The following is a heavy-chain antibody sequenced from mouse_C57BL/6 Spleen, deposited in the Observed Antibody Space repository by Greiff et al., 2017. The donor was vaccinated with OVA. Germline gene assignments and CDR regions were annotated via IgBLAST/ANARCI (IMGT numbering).Heavy chain of an antibody. V-gene: IGHV1-74*01. J-gene: IGHJ1*03. CDR3: AMPITTVVARYWYFDV. D-gene: IGHD1-1*01. CDR2: IHPSDSDT. Sequence: QVQLQQPGAELVKPGASVKVSCKASGYTFTSYWMHWVKQRPGQGLEWIGRIHPSDSDTNYNQKFKGKATLTVDKSSSTAYMQLSSLTSEDSAVYYCAMPITTVVARYWYFDVWGTGTTVTVSS. CDR1: GYTFTSYW.